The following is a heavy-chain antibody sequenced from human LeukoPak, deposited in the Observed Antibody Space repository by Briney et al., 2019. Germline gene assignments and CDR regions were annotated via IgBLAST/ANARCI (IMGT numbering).Heavy chain of an antibody. CDR3: ARDRGEIPDY. CDR2: ISAYNGNT. J-gene: IGHJ4*02. Sequence: AASVKVSCKASGYTFTGYYMHWVRQAPGQGLEWMGWISAYNGNTNYAQKLQGRVTMTTDTSTSTAYMELRSLRSDDTAVYYCARDRGEIPDYWGQGTLVTVSS. D-gene: IGHD5-24*01. V-gene: IGHV1-18*04. CDR1: GYTFTGYY.